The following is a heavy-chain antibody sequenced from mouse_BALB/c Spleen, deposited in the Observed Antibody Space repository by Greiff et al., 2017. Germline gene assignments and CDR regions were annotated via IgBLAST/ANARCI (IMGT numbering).Heavy chain of an antibody. J-gene: IGHJ4*01. CDR3: AREGLRAMDY. CDR1: GYSITSGYY. CDR2: ISYDGSN. Sequence: VQLKESGPGLVKPSQSLSLTCSVTGYSITSGYYWNWIRQFPGNKLEWMGYISYDGSNNYNPSLKNRISITRDTSKNQFFLKLNSVTTEDTATYYCAREGLRAMDYWGQGTSVTVSS. D-gene: IGHD2-2*01. V-gene: IGHV3-6*02.